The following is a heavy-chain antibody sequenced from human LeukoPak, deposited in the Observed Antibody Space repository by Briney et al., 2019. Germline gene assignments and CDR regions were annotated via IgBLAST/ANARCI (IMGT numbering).Heavy chain of an antibody. V-gene: IGHV4-34*01. CDR1: GGSFSGYY. CDR3: ASRAPPGVAAAGTGVKD. CDR2: INHSGST. D-gene: IGHD6-13*01. Sequence: SETLSLTCAVYGGSFSGYYWSWIRQPPGKGLEWIGEINHSGSTNYNPSLKSRVTISVDKSKNQFSLKLSSVTAADTAVYYCASRAPPGVAAAGTGVKDWGQGTLVTVSS. J-gene: IGHJ4*02.